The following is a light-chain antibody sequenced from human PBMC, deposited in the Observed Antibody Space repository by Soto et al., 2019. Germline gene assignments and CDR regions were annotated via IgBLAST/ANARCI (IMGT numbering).Light chain of an antibody. Sequence: DIEVPNFSSSRSVSLPDCFHLACRASRSVSNYLSWYQQQPGKAPKLLIYVVSSLQSGVPSRFSGSGSGTDFTLTIRSLQPEDFATYYCQQSHSNPLTFGPGTKVDIK. V-gene: IGKV1-39*01. CDR1: RSVSNY. J-gene: IGKJ1*01. CDR2: VVS. CDR3: QQSHSNPLT.